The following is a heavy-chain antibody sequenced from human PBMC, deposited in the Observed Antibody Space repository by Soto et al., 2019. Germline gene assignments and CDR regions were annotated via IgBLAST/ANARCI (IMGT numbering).Heavy chain of an antibody. CDR2: IYYSGST. CDR1: GGSISSGSYY. Sequence: SETLSLTCTLSGGSISSGSYYWGWIRQPPGKGLEWIGSIYYSGSTYYNPSLKSRVTISVDTSKNQFSLKLSSVTAADTAVYYCARRLRYFDWLLLPQDYYYGMDVWGKGTTVT. CDR3: ARRLRYFDWLLLPQDYYYGMDV. D-gene: IGHD3-9*01. J-gene: IGHJ6*04. V-gene: IGHV4-39*01.